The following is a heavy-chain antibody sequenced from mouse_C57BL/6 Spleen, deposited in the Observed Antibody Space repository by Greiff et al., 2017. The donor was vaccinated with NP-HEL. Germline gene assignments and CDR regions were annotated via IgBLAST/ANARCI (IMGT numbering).Heavy chain of an antibody. V-gene: IGHV14-4*01. CDR3: TRLRRYYAMDY. CDR2: IDPENGDT. CDR1: GFNIKDDY. Sequence: EVMLVESGAELVRPGASVKLSCTASGFNIKDDYMHWVKQRPEQGLEWIGWIDPENGDTEYASKFQGKATITADTSSNTAYLQLSSLTSEDTAVYYCTRLRRYYAMDYWGQGTSVTVSS. D-gene: IGHD2-4*01. J-gene: IGHJ4*01.